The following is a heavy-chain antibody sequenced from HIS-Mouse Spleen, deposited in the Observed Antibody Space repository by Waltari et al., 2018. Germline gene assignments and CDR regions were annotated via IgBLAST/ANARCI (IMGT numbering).Heavy chain of an antibody. V-gene: IGHV3-48*01. CDR3: ARGASGSYYLVSVSDY. Sequence: EVQLVESGRGWVQPGGALRLSGAASGLTFISYRMTWVRQAPGKGLEWVSYIMSSSSTISYADSVKGRFTISRDNAKNSLYLQMNSLRAEDTAVYYCARGASGSYYLVSVSDYWGQGTLVTVSS. CDR1: GLTFISYR. J-gene: IGHJ4*02. D-gene: IGHD1-26*01. CDR2: IMSSSSTI.